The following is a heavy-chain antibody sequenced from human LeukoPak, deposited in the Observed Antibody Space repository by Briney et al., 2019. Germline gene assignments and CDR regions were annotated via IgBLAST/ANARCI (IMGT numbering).Heavy chain of an antibody. J-gene: IGHJ5*02. CDR1: GGTFSSYA. Sequence: SVKVSCKASGGTFSSYAISWVRQAPGQGLEWMGGTIPIFGTANYAQKFQGRVTITADGSTSTAYMELSSLRSEDTAVYYCARRGYSYGLGPFDPWGQGTLVTVSS. D-gene: IGHD5-18*01. V-gene: IGHV1-69*13. CDR2: TIPIFGTA. CDR3: ARRGYSYGLGPFDP.